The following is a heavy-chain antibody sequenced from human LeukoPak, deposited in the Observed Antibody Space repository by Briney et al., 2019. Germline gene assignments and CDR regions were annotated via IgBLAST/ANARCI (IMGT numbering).Heavy chain of an antibody. V-gene: IGHV5-51*01. Sequence: GESLKISCKGSGYTFTKDWIGWVRQTPDKGLEWMAMIYPGDSDIIYSPSFQGQVSISVDKSISTAYLQWSSLKASDTALYYCXXGWRGDFYXPAHNWGQGTLVTVSA. CDR1: GYTFTKDW. J-gene: IGHJ4*02. D-gene: IGHD2/OR15-2a*01. CDR3: XXGWRGDFYXPAHN. CDR2: IYPGDSDI.